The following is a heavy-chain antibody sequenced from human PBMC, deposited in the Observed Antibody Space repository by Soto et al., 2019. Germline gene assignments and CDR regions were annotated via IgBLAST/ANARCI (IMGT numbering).Heavy chain of an antibody. J-gene: IGHJ3*02. CDR1: GGSISSSSYY. CDR3: ARHCGRADAFDI. CDR2: IYYSGST. V-gene: IGHV4-39*01. D-gene: IGHD2-21*01. Sequence: SETLSLTCTVSGGSISSSSYYWGWIRQPPGKGLEWIGSIYYSGSTYYNPSLKSRVTISVDTSKNQFSLKLSSGTAADTSVYYCARHCGRADAFDIWGQGTMVTVSS.